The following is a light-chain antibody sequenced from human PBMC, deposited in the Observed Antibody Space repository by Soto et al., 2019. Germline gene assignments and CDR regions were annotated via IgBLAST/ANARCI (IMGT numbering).Light chain of an antibody. Sequence: QSALTQPPSASGTPGRRVTISCSGSSSNIGSNYVYWYQQLPGTAPKLLIYRNNQRPSGVPDRFSGSKSGTSASLAISGLRSEDEADYYCAAWDDSLSGVVFGGGTKLTVL. V-gene: IGLV1-47*01. CDR1: SSNIGSNY. J-gene: IGLJ2*01. CDR2: RNN. CDR3: AAWDDSLSGVV.